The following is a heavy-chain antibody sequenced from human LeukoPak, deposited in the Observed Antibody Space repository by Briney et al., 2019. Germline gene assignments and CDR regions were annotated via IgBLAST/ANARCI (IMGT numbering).Heavy chain of an antibody. J-gene: IGHJ4*02. V-gene: IGHV3-33*01. CDR1: GFIFSNYG. CDR2: IWYDGRTK. CDR3: AREWGRIAVAGGPGY. Sequence: GGSLRLSREVSGFIFSNYGMHWVRQAPGKGLEWLALIWYDGRTKFHADSVKGRFTISRDNSANSLYLQMSSLRVEDTAVYYCAREWGRIAVAGGPGYWGQGARVTVSS. D-gene: IGHD6-19*01.